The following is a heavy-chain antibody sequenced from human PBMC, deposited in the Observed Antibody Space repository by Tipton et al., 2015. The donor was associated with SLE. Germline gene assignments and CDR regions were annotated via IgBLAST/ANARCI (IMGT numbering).Heavy chain of an antibody. CDR2: INHSGST. J-gene: IGHJ6*02. CDR1: GGSFSGYY. V-gene: IGHV4-34*01. Sequence: TLSLTCAVYGGSFSGYYWSWIRQPPGKGLEWIGEINHSGSTNYNPSLKSRVTISVDTSKNQFSLKLSSVTAADTAVYYCARGRGSSFYYHYGMDVWGQGTTVTVSS. D-gene: IGHD6-13*01. CDR3: ARGRGSSFYYHYGMDV.